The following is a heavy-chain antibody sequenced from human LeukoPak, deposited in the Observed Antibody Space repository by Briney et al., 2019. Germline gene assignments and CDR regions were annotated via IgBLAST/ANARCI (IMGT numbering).Heavy chain of an antibody. D-gene: IGHD2-21*01. Sequence: GGSLRLSCAASGFSLGEYAMSWVRQAPEKGPEWVSAISGSSTYYSGSVKGRFTISRDTSKTTVYLQMNVLREDDTALYYCVKGPQVGDGYHPDYWGQGTLVTVS. V-gene: IGHV3-23*05. CDR2: ISGSST. CDR3: VKGPQVGDGYHPDY. CDR1: GFSLGEYA. J-gene: IGHJ4*02.